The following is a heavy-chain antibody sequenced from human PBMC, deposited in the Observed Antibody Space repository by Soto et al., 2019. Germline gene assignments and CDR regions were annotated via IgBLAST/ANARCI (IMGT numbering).Heavy chain of an antibody. V-gene: IGHV1-2*02. CDR1: GYTFTDYY. Sequence: ASVKVSCKASGYTFTDYYMHWVRQAPGQGLEWVGWINPKSGGTSYARKFQGRVTMTRDTSISTANMELTRLTSDDTAVYYCARDYNILTGSLWAWGQGTLVTVSS. CDR3: ARDYNILTGSLWA. D-gene: IGHD3-9*01. CDR2: INPKSGGT. J-gene: IGHJ4*02.